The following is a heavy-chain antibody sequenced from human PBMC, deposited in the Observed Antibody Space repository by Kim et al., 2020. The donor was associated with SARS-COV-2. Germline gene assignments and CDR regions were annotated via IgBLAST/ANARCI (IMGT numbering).Heavy chain of an antibody. CDR1: GGSISSGDYY. J-gene: IGHJ4*02. Sequence: SETLSLTCTVSGGSISSGDYYWSWIRQPPGKGLEWIGYIYYSGSTYYNPSLKSRVTISVDTSKNQFSLKLSSVTAADTAVYYCARVGGHCSGGSCYSVWNYYFDYWGQGTLVTVSS. V-gene: IGHV4-30-4*01. D-gene: IGHD2-15*01. CDR3: ARVGGHCSGGSCYSVWNYYFDY. CDR2: IYYSGST.